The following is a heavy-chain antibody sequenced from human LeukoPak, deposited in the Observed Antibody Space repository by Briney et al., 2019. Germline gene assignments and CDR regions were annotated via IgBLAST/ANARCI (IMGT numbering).Heavy chain of an antibody. J-gene: IGHJ5*02. V-gene: IGHV1-18*01. Sequence: ASVKVSCKASGYIFTSYGISWVRQAPGQGLEWMGWISGYNGNTNYAQKLQGRVTMTTDTSTSTAYMELRSLRSDDTAVYYCARDYENFYDFWSGYLEANWFDPWGQGTLVTVSS. CDR2: ISGYNGNT. CDR3: ARDYENFYDFWSGYLEANWFDP. CDR1: GYIFTSYG. D-gene: IGHD3-3*01.